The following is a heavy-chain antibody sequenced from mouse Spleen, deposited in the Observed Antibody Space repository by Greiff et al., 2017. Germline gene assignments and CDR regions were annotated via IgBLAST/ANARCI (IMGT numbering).Heavy chain of an antibody. Sequence: VQLQQSGPGLVKPSQSLSLTCSVTGYSITSGYYWNWIRQFPGNKLEWMGYISYDGSNNYNPSLKNRISITRDTSKNQFFLKLNSVTTEDTATYYCAREQLGLLDYWGQGTTLTVSS. CDR3: AREQLGLLDY. CDR1: GYSITSGYY. J-gene: IGHJ2*01. V-gene: IGHV3-6*01. D-gene: IGHD3-1*01. CDR2: ISYDGSN.